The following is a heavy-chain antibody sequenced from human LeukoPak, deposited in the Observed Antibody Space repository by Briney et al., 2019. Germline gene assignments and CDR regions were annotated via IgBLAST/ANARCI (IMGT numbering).Heavy chain of an antibody. J-gene: IGHJ4*02. D-gene: IGHD6-19*01. Sequence: ASVKVSCKSSGYKLTSHGISWVRQAPGQGLEWMGIINPSGGSTSYAQKFQGRVTMTRDMSTSTVYMELSSLRSEDTAVYYCARDIESSGWYDYWGQGTLVTVSS. CDR1: GYKLTSHG. CDR3: ARDIESSGWYDY. CDR2: INPSGGST. V-gene: IGHV1-46*01.